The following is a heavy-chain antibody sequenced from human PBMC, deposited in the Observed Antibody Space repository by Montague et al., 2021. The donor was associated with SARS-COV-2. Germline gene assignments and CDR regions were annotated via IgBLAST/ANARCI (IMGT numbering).Heavy chain of an antibody. CDR3: AGHVSNLRAAVDYFDY. D-gene: IGHD5/OR15-5a*01. CDR1: GASFSGYY. V-gene: IGHV4-34*12. Sequence: SDTLSLTCHVYGASFSGYYWSWVRQSPGKGLEWIGEVIHSGTTYYNPSLNTRVTISIDTSRNHFSLSLTSVTAPDTAVYYCAGHVSNLRAAVDYFDYWGQGTPVTVSS. CDR2: VIHSGTT. J-gene: IGHJ4*02.